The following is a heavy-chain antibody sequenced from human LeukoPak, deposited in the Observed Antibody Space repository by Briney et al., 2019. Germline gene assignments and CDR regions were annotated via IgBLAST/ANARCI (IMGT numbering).Heavy chain of an antibody. Sequence: SVKVSCKASGGTFSSYAISWVRQAPGQGLEWMGGIIPIFGTANYAQKFQGRVTITADESTSTAYMELSSLRSEDTAVYYCARRAMIVVVIREGYAFDIWGQGTMVIVSS. CDR3: ARRAMIVVVIREGYAFDI. V-gene: IGHV1-69*01. D-gene: IGHD3-22*01. CDR2: IIPIFGTA. J-gene: IGHJ3*02. CDR1: GGTFSSYA.